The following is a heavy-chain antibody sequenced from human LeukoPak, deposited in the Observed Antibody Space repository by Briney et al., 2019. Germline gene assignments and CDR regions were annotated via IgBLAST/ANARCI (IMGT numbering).Heavy chain of an antibody. J-gene: IGHJ5*02. D-gene: IGHD3-16*01. CDR3: ARADRPFVTLNNWFDP. Sequence: GGSLRLSCAASGFTFSSYAMHWVRQAPGKGLEYVSAISSNGGSTYYANSVKGRFTISRDNSKNTLYLQMGSLRAEDMAVYYCARADRPFVTLNNWFDPWGQGTLVTVSS. CDR1: GFTFSSYA. V-gene: IGHV3-64*01. CDR2: ISSNGGST.